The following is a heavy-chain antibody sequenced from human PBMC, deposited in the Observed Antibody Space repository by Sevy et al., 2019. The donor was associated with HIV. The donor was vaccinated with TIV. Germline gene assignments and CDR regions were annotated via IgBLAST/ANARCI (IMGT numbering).Heavy chain of an antibody. CDR3: ARDRDGSGSSGGYGMDV. Sequence: GGSLRLSCVASGLTFSSYSMKWVRQAPGKGLEWVSSISSSSSYIYYADSVKGRFTISRDNAKKSLYLQVNSLRAEDTAVDYCARDRDGSGSSGGYGMDVWGQGTTVTVSS. CDR2: ISSSSSYI. J-gene: IGHJ6*02. V-gene: IGHV3-21*01. CDR1: GLTFSSYS. D-gene: IGHD3-10*01.